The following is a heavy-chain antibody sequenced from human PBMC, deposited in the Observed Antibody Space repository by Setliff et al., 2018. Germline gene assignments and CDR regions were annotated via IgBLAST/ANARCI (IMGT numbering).Heavy chain of an antibody. CDR1: GYNFATYW. J-gene: IGHJ4*02. Sequence: PGESLKISCKASGYNFATYWIGWVSQMPGKGLEWMGIIYPSDSDTRYNPSFQGQVTISADKSINTAYLQWSSLKASDTAMYYCARQPKVDSSGLKCLDYWGQGTLVTVSS. D-gene: IGHD6-19*01. CDR2: IYPSDSDT. CDR3: ARQPKVDSSGLKCLDY. V-gene: IGHV5-51*01.